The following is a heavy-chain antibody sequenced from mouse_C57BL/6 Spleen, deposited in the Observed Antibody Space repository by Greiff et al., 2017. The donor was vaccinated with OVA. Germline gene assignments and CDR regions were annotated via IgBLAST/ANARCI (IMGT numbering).Heavy chain of an antibody. V-gene: IGHV7-3*01. CDR1: GFTFTDYY. CDR3: ARYRAGDYYAMDY. D-gene: IGHD3-1*01. CDR2: IRNKANGYTT. J-gene: IGHJ4*01. Sequence: VQLVASGGGLVQPGGSLSLSCAASGFTFTDYYMSWVRQPPGKALEWLGFIRNKANGYTTEYSASVKGRFTISRDNSQSILYLQMNALRAEDSATYYCARYRAGDYYAMDYWGQGTSVTVSS.